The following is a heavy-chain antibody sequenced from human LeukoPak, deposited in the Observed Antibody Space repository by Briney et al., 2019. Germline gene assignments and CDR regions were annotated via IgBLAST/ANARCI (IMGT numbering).Heavy chain of an antibody. V-gene: IGHV3-23*01. CDR3: AKLGSSSVSIYYYYYMDV. D-gene: IGHD6-6*01. CDR2: ISGSGGST. J-gene: IGHJ6*03. Sequence: GGSLRLPCAASGFTFSSYAMSWVRQAPGKGLEWVSAISGSGGSTYYADSVKGRFTISRDNSKNTLYLQMNSLRAEDTAVYYCAKLGSSSVSIYYYYYMDVWGKGTTVTVSS. CDR1: GFTFSSYA.